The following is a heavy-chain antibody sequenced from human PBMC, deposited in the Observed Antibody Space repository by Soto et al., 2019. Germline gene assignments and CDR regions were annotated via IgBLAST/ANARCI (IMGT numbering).Heavy chain of an antibody. CDR1: GGSFCGYY. CDR2: INHSGST. J-gene: IGHJ4*02. D-gene: IGHD3-10*01. V-gene: IGHV4-34*01. Sequence: SETLSVTCAVDGGSFCGYYWSWIRQPPGKGLEWIGEINHSGSTNYNPSLKSRVTISVDTSKNQFSLKLSSVTAADTAVYYCARGMNYYGSGSSPYYFDYWGQGTLVTVSS. CDR3: ARGMNYYGSGSSPYYFDY.